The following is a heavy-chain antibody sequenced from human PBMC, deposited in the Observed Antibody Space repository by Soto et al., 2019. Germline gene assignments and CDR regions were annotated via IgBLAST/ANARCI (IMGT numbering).Heavy chain of an antibody. CDR2: IRSKANSYGT. D-gene: IGHD7-27*01. CDR1: GFTFSGSA. Sequence: GGSLRLSCAASGFTFSGSAMHWVRQASGKGLECVGRIRSKANSYGTAYAASVKGRFTISRDDSKNMAYLQMNSLKTDDTAVYYCTSTRTGASYVFDYWGQGTLVTVSS. J-gene: IGHJ4*02. CDR3: TSTRTGASYVFDY. V-gene: IGHV3-73*01.